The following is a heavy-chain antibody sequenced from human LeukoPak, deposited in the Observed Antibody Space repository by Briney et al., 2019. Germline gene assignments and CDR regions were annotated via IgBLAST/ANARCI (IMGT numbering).Heavy chain of an antibody. V-gene: IGHV3-30-3*01. Sequence: GGSLRLSCAASGFTFSSDAMHWVRQAPGKGQEWVAVISYDGSNKYYGDSVKGRFTISRDNSKNTLYLQMNSLRAEDTAVYYCARDGVLLWFGELFDFDYWGQGTLVTVSS. D-gene: IGHD3-10*01. CDR2: ISYDGSNK. CDR1: GFTFSSDA. J-gene: IGHJ4*02. CDR3: ARDGVLLWFGELFDFDY.